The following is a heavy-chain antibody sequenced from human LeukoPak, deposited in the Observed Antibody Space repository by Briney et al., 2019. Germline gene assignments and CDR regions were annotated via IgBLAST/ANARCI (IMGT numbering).Heavy chain of an antibody. CDR3: ARDVLVVVPAATSYYYYMDV. CDR1: GYTFTGYY. V-gene: IGHV1-2*02. Sequence: ASVTVTCKASGYTFTGYYMHWVRQAPAQGLEWMGGINPNSGGTNYAQKFQGRVTMTRDTSISTAYMELSRLRSDDTAVYYCARDVLVVVPAATSYYYYMDVWGKRTTVTVSS. D-gene: IGHD2-2*01. J-gene: IGHJ6*03. CDR2: INPNSGGT.